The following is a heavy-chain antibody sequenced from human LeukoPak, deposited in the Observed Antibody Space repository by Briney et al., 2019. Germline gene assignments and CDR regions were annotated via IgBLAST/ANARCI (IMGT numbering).Heavy chain of an antibody. J-gene: IGHJ5*02. CDR3: ARGRVVAGKKGDWFDP. CDR1: GYTFTSYD. D-gene: IGHD6-19*01. Sequence: ASVKVSCKASGYTFTSYDINWVRQATGQGLEWMGWMNRNSGNTGYAQKLQGRVTMTRNTSISTDYMELSSLRSEDTAVYYCARGRVVAGKKGDWFDPWGQGTLVTVSS. V-gene: IGHV1-8*01. CDR2: MNRNSGNT.